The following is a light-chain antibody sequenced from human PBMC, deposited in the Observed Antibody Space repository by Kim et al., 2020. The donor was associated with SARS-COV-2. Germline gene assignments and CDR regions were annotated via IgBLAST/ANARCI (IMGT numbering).Light chain of an antibody. V-gene: IGLV2-14*03. J-gene: IGLJ3*02. CDR3: SSFTTRSTLV. Sequence: GHAISTSCTGTSSNIGSYKYVSWHQPHPGKAPQLMIYDVNQRPSGISSRFSGTKSGSTASLTIYGLQAEDEADYYCSSFTTRSTLVFGAGTQLTVL. CDR2: DVN. CDR1: SSNIGSYKY.